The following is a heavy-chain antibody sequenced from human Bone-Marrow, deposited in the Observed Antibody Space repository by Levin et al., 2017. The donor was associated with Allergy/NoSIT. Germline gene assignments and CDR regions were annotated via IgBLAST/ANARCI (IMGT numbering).Heavy chain of an antibody. CDR3: ARDISSGWYDY. CDR2: VWHDGGSK. Sequence: GGSLRLSCAASGFTFSTYGMHWVRQAPGKGLEWVAVVWHDGGSKYYADSVKGRFTISRDNSKNMMYLQMNSLRAEDTAVYYCARDISSGWYDYWGQGTLVTVSS. D-gene: IGHD6-19*01. CDR1: GFTFSTYG. J-gene: IGHJ4*02. V-gene: IGHV3-33*01.